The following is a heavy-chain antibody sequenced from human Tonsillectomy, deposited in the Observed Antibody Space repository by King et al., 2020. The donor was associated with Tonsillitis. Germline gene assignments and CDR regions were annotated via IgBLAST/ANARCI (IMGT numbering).Heavy chain of an antibody. V-gene: IGHV4-39*01. J-gene: IGHJ4*02. CDR1: VGSISSSDHY. CDR3: ARSVSGSFDY. D-gene: IGHD1-26*01. CDR2: MYYSGTI. Sequence: LQLQESGPGVVKPSETLSLTCTGSVGSISSSDHYWALFRPPPGKGLEWCGYMYYSGTIFYNPSLKIRITISGGTSENRFSLKLSSVTAADTAVYFCARSVSGSFDYWGQGALVTVSS.